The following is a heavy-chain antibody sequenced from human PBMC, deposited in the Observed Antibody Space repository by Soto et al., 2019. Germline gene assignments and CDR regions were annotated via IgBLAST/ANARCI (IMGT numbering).Heavy chain of an antibody. V-gene: IGHV3-23*01. Sequence: EVQLLESGGGLVQPGGSLRLSCAASGFTFSSYAMSWVRQAPGKGLEWVSGISPSGDSTYYADSVKGRFTISRDNSKNTLYLQVNSLRPEDTAVYYCAKGRPNYYSMDVWGKGTTVAVSS. J-gene: IGHJ6*03. CDR1: GFTFSSYA. CDR3: AKGRPNYYSMDV. CDR2: ISPSGDST.